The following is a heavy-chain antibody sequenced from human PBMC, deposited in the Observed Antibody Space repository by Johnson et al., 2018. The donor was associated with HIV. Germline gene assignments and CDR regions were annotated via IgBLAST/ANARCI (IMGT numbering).Heavy chain of an antibody. D-gene: IGHD1-26*01. V-gene: IGHV3-30-3*01. Sequence: QVQLVESGGGLVQPGRSLRLSCAASGFTFSSYAMHWVRQAPGKGLEWVAVISYDGSTKYYADSVKGRFTLSRDNSKNTLYLEMNSLRAEDTAVYYCAREWELLGSAFDIWGQGTMVTVSS. J-gene: IGHJ3*02. CDR3: AREWELLGSAFDI. CDR2: ISYDGSTK. CDR1: GFTFSSYA.